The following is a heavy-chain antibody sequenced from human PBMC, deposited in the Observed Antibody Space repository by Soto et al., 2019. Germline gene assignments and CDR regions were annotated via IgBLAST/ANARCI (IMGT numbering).Heavy chain of an antibody. CDR1: GASISSGDYY. J-gene: IGHJ4*02. Sequence: QVQLQESGPGLVKPSQTLSLSCTVSGASISSGDYYWSWIRQPPGKGLEWIGYIYYTGNTVFNPSLKIRVSISVDTSNNQFSLKLNPVTAADTAVYYCSCLPDGYTSGLDYWGQGTLVTVSS. CDR2: IYYTGNT. CDR3: SCLPDGYTSGLDY. D-gene: IGHD5-12*01. V-gene: IGHV4-30-4*01.